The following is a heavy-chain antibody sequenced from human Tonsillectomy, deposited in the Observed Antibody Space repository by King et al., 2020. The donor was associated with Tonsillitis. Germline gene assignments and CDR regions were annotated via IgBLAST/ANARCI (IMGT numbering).Heavy chain of an antibody. D-gene: IGHD3-10*01. Sequence: HVQLQESGPGLVKPSETLSLTCTVSGGSISSYYWSWIRQPPGKGLEWIGCIYYNGSTNYNPSLRSRVTISVDTSKHQFSLKLISVTAADTAVYFCARDRSGFYYGSGSPAHWFDPWGQGTLVTVSS. CDR2: IYYNGST. V-gene: IGHV4-59*01. CDR3: ARDRSGFYYGSGSPAHWFDP. J-gene: IGHJ5*02. CDR1: GGSISSYY.